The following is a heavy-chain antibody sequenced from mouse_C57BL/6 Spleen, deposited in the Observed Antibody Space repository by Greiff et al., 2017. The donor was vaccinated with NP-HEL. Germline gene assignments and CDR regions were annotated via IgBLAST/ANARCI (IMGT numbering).Heavy chain of an antibody. D-gene: IGHD1-1*01. V-gene: IGHV1-82*01. CDR2: IYPGDGDT. CDR3: ARKYYYGSSSYYFDY. Sequence: QVQLQQSGPELVKPGASVKISCKASGYAFSSSWMNWVKQRPGKGLEWIGRIYPGDGDTNYNGKFKGKATLTADKSSSTAYMQLSSLTSEDSAVYFCARKYYYGSSSYYFDYWGQGTTLTVSS. CDR1: GYAFSSSW. J-gene: IGHJ2*01.